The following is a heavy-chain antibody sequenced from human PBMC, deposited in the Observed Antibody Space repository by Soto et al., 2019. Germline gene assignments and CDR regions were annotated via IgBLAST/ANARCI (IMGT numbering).Heavy chain of an antibody. CDR3: ARDGPLAAAGTWVGYFDY. CDR1: GDSVSSNSAA. CDR2: TYYRSEWYN. Sequence: PSQTLSLTSAMSGDSVSSNSAAWNWIRQSPSRGLEWLGRTYYRSEWYNDHAVSVKSRITINPDTTKNQCSLQLNSVTPEDTAVYYCARDGPLAAAGTWVGYFDYWGQGTLVTVSS. J-gene: IGHJ4*02. V-gene: IGHV6-1*01. D-gene: IGHD6-13*01.